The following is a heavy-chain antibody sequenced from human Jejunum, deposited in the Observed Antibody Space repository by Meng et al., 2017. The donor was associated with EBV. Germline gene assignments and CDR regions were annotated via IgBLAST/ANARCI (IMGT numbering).Heavy chain of an antibody. CDR2: MNPSSDDT. CDR1: GYTFTSND. D-gene: IGHD6-13*01. Sequence: QVQLVQSWAEVKQPRASVKVHCKAYGYTFTSNDINVVRQATGQGLEWIGWMNPSSDDTGFAQKFQGRVTVTRDNSINTAYMELSSLTSDDTAVYYCARAVGAAGSMVNFDYWGQGTLVTVSS. J-gene: IGHJ4*02. V-gene: IGHV1-8*01. CDR3: ARAVGAAGSMVNFDY.